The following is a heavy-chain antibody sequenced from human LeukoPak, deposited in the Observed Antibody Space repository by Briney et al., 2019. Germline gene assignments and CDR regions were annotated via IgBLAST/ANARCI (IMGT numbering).Heavy chain of an antibody. CDR1: GGSISSYY. D-gene: IGHD4-17*01. Sequence: PSETLSLTCTVSGGSISSYYWSWIRQPPGKGLEWIGYIYYSGSTTYNPSLKSRVTISEDTSKNQISLKLSSVTAADTAAYYCARDDYGDYIFDYWGQGTLVTVSS. CDR2: IYYSGST. V-gene: IGHV4-59*01. J-gene: IGHJ4*02. CDR3: ARDDYGDYIFDY.